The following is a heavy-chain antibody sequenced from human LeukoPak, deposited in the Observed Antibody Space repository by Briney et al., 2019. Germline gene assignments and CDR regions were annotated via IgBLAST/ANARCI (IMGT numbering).Heavy chain of an antibody. D-gene: IGHD4-17*01. CDR2: IYYSGST. V-gene: IGHV4-59*08. CDR3: ARRHVDYGDYKNAFDI. Sequence: SETLSLTCTVSGGSISSYYWSWIRQPPGKGLEWIGYIYYSGSTNYNPSLKSRVTISVDTSKNQFSLKLSSVTAADMAVYYCARRHVDYGDYKNAFDIWGQGTMVTVSS. CDR1: GGSISSYY. J-gene: IGHJ3*02.